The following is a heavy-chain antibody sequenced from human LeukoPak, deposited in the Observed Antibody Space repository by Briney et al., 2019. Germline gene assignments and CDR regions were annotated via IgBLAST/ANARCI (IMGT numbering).Heavy chain of an antibody. J-gene: IGHJ5*02. CDR3: ARAYGGNSEQSFDP. V-gene: IGHV1-46*01. CDR1: GYSFTSSY. Sequence: ASVKVSCKTSGYSFTSSYVHWVRQAPGQGLEWMGIINPSGGSTSYAQKFQGRVTMTRDTSTSTVYMELSSLRSEDTAVYYCARAYGGNSEQSFDPWGQGTLVTVSS. CDR2: INPSGGST. D-gene: IGHD4-23*01.